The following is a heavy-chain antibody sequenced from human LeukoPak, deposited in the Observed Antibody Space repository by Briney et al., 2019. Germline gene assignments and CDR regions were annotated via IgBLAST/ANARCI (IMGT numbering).Heavy chain of an antibody. D-gene: IGHD3-22*01. CDR1: GGSISSSSYY. CDR3: ASSPYYYDSSGYYSDWYFDL. J-gene: IGHJ2*01. V-gene: IGHV4-39*01. CDR2: IYYSGST. Sequence: SETLSLTCTVSGGSISSSSYYWGWIRQPPGKGLEWIGSIYYSGSTYYNPSLKSRVTISVDTSKNQFSLKLSSVTAADTAVYYCASSPYYYDSSGYYSDWYFDLWGRGTLVTVPS.